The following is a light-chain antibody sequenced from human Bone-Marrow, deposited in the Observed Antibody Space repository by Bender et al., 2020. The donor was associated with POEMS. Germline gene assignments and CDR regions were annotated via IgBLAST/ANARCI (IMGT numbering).Light chain of an antibody. CDR1: SSDVGGYNY. V-gene: IGLV2-14*01. J-gene: IGLJ3*02. CDR3: SSYTTTTTLEV. Sequence: QSALTQPASVSGSPGQSITISCTGTSSDVGGYNYVSWYQQHPGVAPKLIIYEVNNRPSGVSNRFSGSKSGSTASLTISGLQAEDEADYYCSSYTTTTTLEVFGGGTKLTVL. CDR2: EVN.